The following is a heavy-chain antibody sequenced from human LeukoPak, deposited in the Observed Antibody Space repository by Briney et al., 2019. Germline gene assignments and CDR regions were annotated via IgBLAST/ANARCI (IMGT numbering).Heavy chain of an antibody. CDR3: ARGTITMVRGVMYYYGMDV. V-gene: IGHV3-33*01. Sequence: GGFLRLSCAASGFTFSSYGMHWVRQAPGKGLEWVAVIWYDGSNKYYADSVKGRFTISRDNSKNTLYLQMNSLRAEDTAVYYCARGTITMVRGVMYYYGMDVWGQGTTVTVSS. CDR2: IWYDGSNK. CDR1: GFTFSSYG. J-gene: IGHJ6*02. D-gene: IGHD3-10*01.